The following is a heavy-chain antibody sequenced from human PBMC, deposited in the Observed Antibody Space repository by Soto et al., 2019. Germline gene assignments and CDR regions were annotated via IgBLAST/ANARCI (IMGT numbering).Heavy chain of an antibody. CDR1: GFTFDDYA. V-gene: IGHV3-9*01. J-gene: IGHJ1*01. D-gene: IGHD6-13*01. CDR3: VKDESINWYSGHFRH. CDR2: INWNSGSI. Sequence: GGSLRLSCAASGFTFDDYAMHWVRQVPGKGLEWVSGINWNSGSIGYADSVKGRFATSRDNAKNSLHLQMNSLRAEDTAFYYCVKDESINWYSGHFRHWGQGTLVTVSS.